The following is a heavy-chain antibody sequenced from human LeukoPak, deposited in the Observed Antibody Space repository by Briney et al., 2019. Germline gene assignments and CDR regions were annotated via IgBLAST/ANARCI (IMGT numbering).Heavy chain of an antibody. J-gene: IGHJ4*02. Sequence: GGSLRLSCAVSGITLSNYGMSWVRQAPGKGLEWVAGISGSGGGTHYADSVKGRCTISRDNPKNTLHLQLNMLRAEDTAVYFCAKRGVVIRVILVGFHKEAYYFDSWGQGALVIVSS. CDR3: AKRGVVIRVILVGFHKEAYYFDS. D-gene: IGHD3-10*01. V-gene: IGHV3-23*01. CDR1: GITLSNYG. CDR2: ISGSGGGT.